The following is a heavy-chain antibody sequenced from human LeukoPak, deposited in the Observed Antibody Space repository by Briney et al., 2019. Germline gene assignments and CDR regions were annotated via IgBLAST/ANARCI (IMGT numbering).Heavy chain of an antibody. V-gene: IGHV3-30*04. D-gene: IGHD3-10*01. J-gene: IGHJ4*02. CDR3: ARDSPITYYYGSGSYYPRYYFDY. CDR1: GFTFSSYA. Sequence: GGSLRLSCAASGFTFSSYAMHWVRQAPGKGLEWVAVISYGGSNKYYADSVKGRFTISRDNSKNTLYLQMNSLRAEDTAVYYCARDSPITYYYGSGSYYPRYYFDYWGQGTLVTVSS. CDR2: ISYGGSNK.